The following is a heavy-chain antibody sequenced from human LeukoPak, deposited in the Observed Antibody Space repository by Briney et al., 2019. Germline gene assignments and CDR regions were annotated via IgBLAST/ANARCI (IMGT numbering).Heavy chain of an antibody. CDR2: INPNSGGT. J-gene: IGHJ4*02. V-gene: IGHV1-2*02. CDR1: GYTFTGYY. D-gene: IGHD1-26*01. Sequence: GASVKVSCKASGYTFTGYYMHWVRQAPGQGLEWMGWINPNSGGTNYAQKFQGRVTMTRDTSISTAYMELSRLRSDDTAVYYCARDLGVKVGATTFDYWGQGTLVTVSS. CDR3: ARDLGVKVGATTFDY.